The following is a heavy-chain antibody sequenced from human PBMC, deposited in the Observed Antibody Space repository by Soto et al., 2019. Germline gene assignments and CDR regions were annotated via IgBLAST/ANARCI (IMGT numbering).Heavy chain of an antibody. V-gene: IGHV3-74*01. CDR1: GLTFSSNW. J-gene: IGHJ4*02. CDR2: INSDGSIT. Sequence: GGSLRLSCAASGLTFSSNWMHWVRQAPGKGLVWVSRINSDGSITSYADSVKGQFTISRDNAKNTLYLQMNSLRADDTAVYYCARGSSSWYVSFDYWGQGILVTVSS. CDR3: ARGSSSWYVSFDY. D-gene: IGHD6-13*01.